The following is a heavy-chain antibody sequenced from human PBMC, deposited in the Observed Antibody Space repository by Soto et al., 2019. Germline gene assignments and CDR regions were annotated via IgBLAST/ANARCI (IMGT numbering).Heavy chain of an antibody. D-gene: IGHD6-13*01. Sequence: GWSLRLSCAASGFTFSSYAMSWVRQAPGKGLEWVSAISGSGGSTYYADSVKGRFTISRDNSKNTLYLQMNSLRAEDTAVYYCAKDLQRLAAAGGPSDYWAQGTLVTVSS. CDR3: AKDLQRLAAAGGPSDY. CDR2: ISGSGGST. CDR1: GFTFSSYA. V-gene: IGHV3-23*01. J-gene: IGHJ4*02.